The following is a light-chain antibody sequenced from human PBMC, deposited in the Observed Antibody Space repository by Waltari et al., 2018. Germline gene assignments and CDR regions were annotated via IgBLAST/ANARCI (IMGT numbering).Light chain of an antibody. CDR3: AAWDDSLSVNWV. CDR2: RSN. J-gene: IGLJ3*02. CDR1: SSNIGSSS. Sequence: QSVLTQPPSASGTPGQRVTISCSGSSSNIGSSSVYWYQQLPGTAPKLLIYRSNQRPSGVPDRFSGSKSGTSASLAISGLRSEDEADYYCAAWDDSLSVNWVFGGGTKLTVL. V-gene: IGLV1-47*01.